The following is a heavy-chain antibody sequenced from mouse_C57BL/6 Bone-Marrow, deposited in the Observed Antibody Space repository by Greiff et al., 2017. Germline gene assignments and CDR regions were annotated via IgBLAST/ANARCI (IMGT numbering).Heavy chain of an antibody. Sequence: QVQLQQPGAELVKPGASVKLSCKASGYTFTSYWMHWVKQRPGQGLEWIGMIHPNSGSTNYNEKFKSKATLTVDKSSSTAYMQLSSLTSEDSAVYYCARFVYDGYYDAMDYWGQGTSVTVSS. CDR1: GYTFTSYW. D-gene: IGHD2-3*01. CDR3: ARFVYDGYYDAMDY. V-gene: IGHV1-64*01. J-gene: IGHJ4*01. CDR2: IHPNSGST.